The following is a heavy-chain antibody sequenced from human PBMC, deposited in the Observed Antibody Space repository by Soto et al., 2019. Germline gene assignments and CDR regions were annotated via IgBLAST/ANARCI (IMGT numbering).Heavy chain of an antibody. J-gene: IGHJ5*02. D-gene: IGHD4-4*01. Sequence: SETLSLTCTVSGGSISSGGYYWSWIRQHPGKGLEWIGYIYYSGSTYYNPSLKSRVTISVDTSKNQFSLKLSSVTAADTAVYYCARDNAGTVTTSPDNWFDPWGQGTLVTVSS. CDR1: GGSISSGGYY. CDR2: IYYSGST. V-gene: IGHV4-31*03. CDR3: ARDNAGTVTTSPDNWFDP.